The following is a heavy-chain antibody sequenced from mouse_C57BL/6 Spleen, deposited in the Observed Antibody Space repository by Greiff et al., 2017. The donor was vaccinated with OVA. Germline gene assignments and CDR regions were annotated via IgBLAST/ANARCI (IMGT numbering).Heavy chain of an antibody. CDR2: IWSGGST. CDR1: GFSLTSYG. J-gene: IGHJ4*01. Sequence: QVHVKQSGPGLVQPSQSLSITCTVSGFSLTSYGVHWVRQSPGKGLEWLGVIWSGGSTDYNAAFISRLSISKDNSKSQVFFKMNSLQADDTAIYYCARNPHYYGSSYGAMDYWGQGTSVTVSS. CDR3: ARNPHYYGSSYGAMDY. V-gene: IGHV2-2*01. D-gene: IGHD1-1*01.